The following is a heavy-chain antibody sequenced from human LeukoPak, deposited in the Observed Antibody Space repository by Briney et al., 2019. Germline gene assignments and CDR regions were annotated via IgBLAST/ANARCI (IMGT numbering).Heavy chain of an antibody. CDR2: IYHSGST. D-gene: IGHD2-8*01. CDR3: ARQMVESFDI. CDR1: GGSISSGGYY. V-gene: IGHV4-30-2*01. J-gene: IGHJ3*02. Sequence: SETLSLTCTVSGGSISSGGYYWSWIRQPPGKGLEWIGYIYHSGSTYYNPSLKSRVTISVDTSKNQFSLKLSSVTAADTAVYYCARQMVESFDIWGQGTMVTVSS.